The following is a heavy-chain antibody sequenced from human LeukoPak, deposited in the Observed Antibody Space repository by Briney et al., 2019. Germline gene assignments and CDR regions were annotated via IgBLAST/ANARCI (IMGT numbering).Heavy chain of an antibody. CDR1: GFTFSSHW. CDR2: IAPDGSET. J-gene: IGHJ4*02. Sequence: PGGSLRLSCAASGFTFSSHWMYWVRQAPGKGLEWVANIAPDGSETFYVDSVKGRFTISRDNAKNLLYLQMNSLRAADTAVYYCTRIIVEVPGVSDYCDYWGQGTLVTVSS. V-gene: IGHV3-7*05. D-gene: IGHD2-15*01. CDR3: TRIIVEVPGVSDYCDY.